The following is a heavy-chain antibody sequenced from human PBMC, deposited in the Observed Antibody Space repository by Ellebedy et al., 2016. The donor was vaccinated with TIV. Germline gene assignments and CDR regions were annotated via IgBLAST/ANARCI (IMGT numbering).Heavy chain of an antibody. J-gene: IGHJ4*02. D-gene: IGHD4-17*01. CDR3: ARGGDYQDY. CDR2: INTNTEVP. V-gene: IGHV7-4-1*02. Sequence: AASVKVSCKASGYTFTNYAMNWVRQAPGQGLEFMGWINTNTEVPTYVRDFSGRFVFSLDTSVSTAYLQITGLKADDTAVYYCARGGDYQDYWGQGTLVTVSS. CDR1: GYTFTNYA.